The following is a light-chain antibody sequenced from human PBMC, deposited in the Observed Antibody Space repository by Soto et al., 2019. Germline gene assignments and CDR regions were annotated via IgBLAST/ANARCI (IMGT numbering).Light chain of an antibody. J-gene: IGKJ1*01. CDR3: QQSYSSPPT. CDR2: AAS. CDR1: QSISNH. Sequence: DIPMTQSPSSLSASVEGRVIITCRASQSISNHLNWYQQKPGKAPKLLIFAASSLQSGVPSRFSGSRSGPDFTLTISSLQPEDFATYYCQQSYSSPPTFGQGTKVEIK. V-gene: IGKV1-39*01.